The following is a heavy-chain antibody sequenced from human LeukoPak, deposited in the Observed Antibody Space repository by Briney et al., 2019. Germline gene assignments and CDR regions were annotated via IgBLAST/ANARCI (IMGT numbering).Heavy chain of an antibody. CDR3: ARGLSSEIYYYYYGMDV. J-gene: IGHJ6*02. Sequence: ASVKVSFKASGYTFTSYGISWVRQAPGQGLAWMGWISAYNGNTNYAQKLQGRVTMTTDTSTSTAYMELRSLRSDDTAVYYCARGLSSEIYYYYYGMDVWGQGTTVTVSS. CDR1: GYTFTSYG. D-gene: IGHD3-10*02. V-gene: IGHV1-18*01. CDR2: ISAYNGNT.